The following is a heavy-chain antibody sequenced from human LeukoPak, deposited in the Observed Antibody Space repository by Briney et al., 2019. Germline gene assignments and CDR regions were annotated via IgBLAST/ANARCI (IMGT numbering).Heavy chain of an antibody. Sequence: PSGTLSLTCAISGASISSTNWWIWIRQPPGKGLEWIGEINHSGSTNYNPSLKSRVTISVDTSKNQFSLKLSSVTAADTAVYYCARGGGWPTKGRAFDIWAKGQWSPSLQ. J-gene: IGHJ3*02. D-gene: IGHD3-10*01. CDR2: INHSGST. V-gene: IGHV4-4*02. CDR1: GASISSTNW. CDR3: ARGGGWPTKGRAFDI.